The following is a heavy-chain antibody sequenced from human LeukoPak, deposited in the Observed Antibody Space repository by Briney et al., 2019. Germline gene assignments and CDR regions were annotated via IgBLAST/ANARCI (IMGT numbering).Heavy chain of an antibody. D-gene: IGHD4-17*01. Sequence: GGSLRLSCAASGFTFSSYSMNWVRQAPGKGLEWVGFIRNRIHGRTSVYAASVEGRFTISRDDSESVAYLQMNSLKTEDTAVYFCARGGVNDHGDGQYFEHWGQGTLVTVSS. CDR1: GFTFSSYS. CDR3: ARGGVNDHGDGQYFEH. V-gene: IGHV3-49*04. J-gene: IGHJ1*01. CDR2: IRNRIHGRTS.